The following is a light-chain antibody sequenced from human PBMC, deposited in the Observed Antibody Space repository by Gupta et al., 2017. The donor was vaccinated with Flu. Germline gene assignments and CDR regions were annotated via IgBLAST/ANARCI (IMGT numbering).Light chain of an antibody. CDR3: PTWGPGFWV. V-gene: IGLV4-69*01. J-gene: IGLJ3*02. CDR1: SGHNNYA. Sequence: HLVLTQSPSASASLGAAVKLTCTLSSGHNNYAIAWHQQQPEKGPPHLMNLDIDGSHSRGDGIPDRFSGASSGTERSLIISSLQSEDEADYYSPTWGPGFWVFGGGTTLTVL. CDR2: LDIDGSH.